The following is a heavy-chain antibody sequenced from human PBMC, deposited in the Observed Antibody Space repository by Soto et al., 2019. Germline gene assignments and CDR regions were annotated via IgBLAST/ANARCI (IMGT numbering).Heavy chain of an antibody. V-gene: IGHV3-7*01. J-gene: IGHJ4*02. CDR3: ARTLATIGGDVLNY. Sequence: EVQLVESGGGLVQPGGSLRLSCAASGFTFSSFWMTWVGQAPGKGVEWVANIKQDGSEKNYVDSVKGRFIISRDNAENSLSLQMNSLRVEDTAVYYCARTLATIGGDVLNYWGQGTLVTVSS. D-gene: IGHD5-12*01. CDR1: GFTFSSFW. CDR2: IKQDGSEK.